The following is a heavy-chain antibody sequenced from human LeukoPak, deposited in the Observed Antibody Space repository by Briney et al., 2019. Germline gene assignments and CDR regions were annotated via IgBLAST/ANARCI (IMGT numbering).Heavy chain of an antibody. Sequence: GESLKISCKGSGYSFTSYWIGWVRQMPGKGLEWMGIIYPGDSDTRYSPSFQGQVTISADKSISTAYLQWSSLKASDTAMYYCASSLRITMVRGVIHGMDVWGQGTTVTVSS. CDR3: ASSLRITMVRGVIHGMDV. J-gene: IGHJ6*02. CDR1: GYSFTSYW. V-gene: IGHV5-51*01. D-gene: IGHD3-10*01. CDR2: IYPGDSDT.